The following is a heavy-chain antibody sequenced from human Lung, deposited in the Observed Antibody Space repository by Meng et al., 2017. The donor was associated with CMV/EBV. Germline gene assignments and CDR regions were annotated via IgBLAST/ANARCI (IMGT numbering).Heavy chain of an antibody. Sequence: ESXKISXKGSGYSFTSYWIGWVRQMPGKGLEWMGIIYPGDSDTRYSPSFQGQVTISADKSISTAYLQWSSLKASDTAMYYCARELSSSSYYYGMDVWGQGTTVTVSS. J-gene: IGHJ6*02. CDR3: ARELSSSSYYYGMDV. D-gene: IGHD6-6*01. CDR2: IYPGDSDT. V-gene: IGHV5-51*01. CDR1: GYSFTSYW.